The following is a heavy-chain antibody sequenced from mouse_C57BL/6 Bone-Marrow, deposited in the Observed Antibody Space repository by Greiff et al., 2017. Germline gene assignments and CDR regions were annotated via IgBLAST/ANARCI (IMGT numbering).Heavy chain of an antibody. D-gene: IGHD2-12*01. CDR3: TRNSSYYYAMDY. V-gene: IGHV5-9-1*02. Sequence: EVHLVESGEGLVKPGGSLKLSCAASGFTFSSYAMSWVRQTPEKRLEWVAYISSGGDYIYYADTVKGRFTISRDNARNTLYLQMSSLKSEDTAMYYCTRNSSYYYAMDYWGQGTSVTVSS. CDR1: GFTFSSYA. CDR2: ISSGGDYI. J-gene: IGHJ4*01.